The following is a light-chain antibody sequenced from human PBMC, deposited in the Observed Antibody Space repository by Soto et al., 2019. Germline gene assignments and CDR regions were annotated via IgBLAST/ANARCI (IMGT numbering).Light chain of an antibody. CDR2: AAS. V-gene: IGKV1-33*01. J-gene: IGKJ5*01. Sequence: IQLTQSPSSLSASVGESVTITCRASQDIDNYLNWYQHRPEEAPKLLIYAASYLETGVPARFSGSGSGTDFSFTITSLQPEDSATYYCQQYDTRPTMTFGQGTRLDI. CDR1: QDIDNY. CDR3: QQYDTRPTMT.